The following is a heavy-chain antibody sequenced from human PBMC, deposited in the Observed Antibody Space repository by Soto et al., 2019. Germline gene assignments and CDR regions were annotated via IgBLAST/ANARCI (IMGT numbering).Heavy chain of an antibody. V-gene: IGHV4-30-4*01. D-gene: IGHD6-13*01. CDR1: GGSISSGDYY. Sequence: QVQLQESGPGLVKSSQTLSLTCTVSGGSISSGDYYWSWIRQPPGKGLEWIGSIYYSGSTYYNPSLKXRXTXSLXTSKNQFSLKLNSVTAADTAVYYCASRHSSPYFDYWGQGTLVTVSS. J-gene: IGHJ4*02. CDR2: IYYSGST. CDR3: ASRHSSPYFDY.